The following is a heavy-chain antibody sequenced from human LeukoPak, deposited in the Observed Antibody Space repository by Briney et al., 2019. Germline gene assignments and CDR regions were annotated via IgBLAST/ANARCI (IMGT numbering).Heavy chain of an antibody. CDR3: ARVRGYYYYMDV. CDR1: GGSISSYY. D-gene: IGHD3-10*01. CDR2: IYYSGST. V-gene: IGHV4-59*01. J-gene: IGHJ6*03. Sequence: PSETLSLTCTVSGGSISSYYWSWIRQPPEKGLEWIGYIYYSGSTNYNPSLKSRVTISLDTSKNQFSLKLSSVTAADTAVYYCARVRGYYYYMDVWGKGTTVTMSS.